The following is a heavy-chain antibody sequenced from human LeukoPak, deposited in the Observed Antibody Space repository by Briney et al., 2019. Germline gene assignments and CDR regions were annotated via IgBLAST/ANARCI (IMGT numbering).Heavy chain of an antibody. CDR2: ISYDENTK. D-gene: IGHD4/OR15-4a*01. J-gene: IGHJ6*02. CDR1: GVIFSSYA. Sequence: GGSLRLSCVTSGVIFSSYAFHWVRQAPGKGLDWVAAISYDENTKDYAGSVKGRFTISRDNSKNTLYLQMNSLRAEDTAVYYCASRTNYQYYYYGMDVWGQGTTVTVSS. CDR3: ASRTNYQYYYYGMDV. V-gene: IGHV3-30-3*01.